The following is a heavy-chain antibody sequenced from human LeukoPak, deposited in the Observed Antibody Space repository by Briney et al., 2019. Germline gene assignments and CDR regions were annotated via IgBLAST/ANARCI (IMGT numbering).Heavy chain of an antibody. D-gene: IGHD4-23*01. CDR2: IIPIFGTA. V-gene: IGHV1-69*13. J-gene: IGHJ3*02. Sequence: PGASVKVSCKASGGTFSSYAISWVRQAPGQGLEWMGGIIPIFGTANYAQKFQGRVTITADESTSTAYMELSSLRSEDTAVYYCAREITVVTPGAFDIWGQGTMVTVSS. CDR3: AREITVVTPGAFDI. CDR1: GGTFSSYA.